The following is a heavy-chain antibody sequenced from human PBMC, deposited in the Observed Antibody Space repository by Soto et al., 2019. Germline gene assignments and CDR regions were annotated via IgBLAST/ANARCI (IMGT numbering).Heavy chain of an antibody. D-gene: IGHD3-10*02. CDR1: GGSISSGGYY. V-gene: IGHV4-31*03. J-gene: IGHJ4*02. CDR3: ARVVSGVYYFDY. CDR2: IYYSGST. Sequence: SETLSLTCTVSGGSISSGGYYWSWIRQHPGKGLEWIGYIYYSGSTYYKPSLKSRVAISVETSKNQFSLKLSSVTAADTAVYYCARVVSGVYYFDYWGQGTLVTVSS.